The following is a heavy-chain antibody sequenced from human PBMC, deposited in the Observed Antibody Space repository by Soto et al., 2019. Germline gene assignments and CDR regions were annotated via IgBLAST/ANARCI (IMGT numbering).Heavy chain of an antibody. CDR1: GGTFSSYG. J-gene: IGHJ4*02. Sequence: GGSLSLSSAASGGTFSSYGRSWVRQAPGKGLEWVSAISGSGGSTYYADSVKGRFTISRDNSKNTLYLQMNSLRAEDTAVYYCARATSRAAAGYFDYWGQGTLVTVSS. V-gene: IGHV3-23*01. CDR3: ARATSRAAAGYFDY. D-gene: IGHD6-13*01. CDR2: ISGSGGST.